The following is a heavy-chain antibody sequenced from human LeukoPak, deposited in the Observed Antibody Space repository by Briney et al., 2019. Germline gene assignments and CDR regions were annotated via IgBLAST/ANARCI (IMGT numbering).Heavy chain of an antibody. CDR1: GYSFTNYR. V-gene: IGHV5-51*01. CDR3: ARRPTSGWNWNDNYFDY. D-gene: IGHD1-1*01. CDR2: IYPGDSDT. J-gene: IGHJ4*02. Sequence: GESLKISCKGSGYSFTNYRIGWVRQMPGKGLEWMGIIYPGDSDTRYSPSFQGQVTISADKSISTAYLQWSSLKASDTAMYYCARRPTSGWNWNDNYFDYWGQGTLVTVSS.